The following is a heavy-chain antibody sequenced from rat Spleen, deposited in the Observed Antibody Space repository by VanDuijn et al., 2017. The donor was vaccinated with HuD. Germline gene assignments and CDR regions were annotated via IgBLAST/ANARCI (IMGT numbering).Heavy chain of an antibody. CDR3: VRGGYNYGGYTSNWFAY. Sequence: EVQLVESGGGLVQPGRSLKLSCAASGFTYSNYVMAWVSQAPTKGLEWVASISTGGGNTYYRDSVKGRFTISRDNAKNTLYLQMDSLRSEDTATYYCVRGGYNYGGYTSNWFAYWGQGTLVTVSS. J-gene: IGHJ3*01. V-gene: IGHV5S13*01. D-gene: IGHD1-11*01. CDR2: ISTGGGNT. CDR1: GFTYSNYV.